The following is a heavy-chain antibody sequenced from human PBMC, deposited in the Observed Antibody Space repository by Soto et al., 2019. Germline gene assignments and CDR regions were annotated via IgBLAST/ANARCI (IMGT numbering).Heavy chain of an antibody. D-gene: IGHD3-10*01. V-gene: IGHV3-30-3*01. CDR2: ISYDGSNK. Sequence: GGSLRLSCAASGFTFSSYAMHWVRQAPGKGLEWVAVISYDGSNKYYADSVKGRFTISRDNSKNTLYLQMNSLRAEDTAVYYCASGLPLWPHDYWGQGTLVTVSS. J-gene: IGHJ4*02. CDR3: ASGLPLWPHDY. CDR1: GFTFSSYA.